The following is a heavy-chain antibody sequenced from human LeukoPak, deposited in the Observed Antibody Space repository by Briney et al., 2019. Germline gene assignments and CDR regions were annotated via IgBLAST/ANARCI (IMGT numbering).Heavy chain of an antibody. V-gene: IGHV1-2*02. CDR1: GYTFTDYY. Sequence: ASVKVSCKASGYTFTDYYNHWVRQAPGQGLEWMGWINPNSGATNYAQKFQGRVTMTRDTSISTAYMELSRLRSDDTAVYYCARLTHYYDSSGYRVGYFQHWGQGTLVTVSS. J-gene: IGHJ1*01. CDR3: ARLTHYYDSSGYRVGYFQH. CDR2: INPNSGAT. D-gene: IGHD3-22*01.